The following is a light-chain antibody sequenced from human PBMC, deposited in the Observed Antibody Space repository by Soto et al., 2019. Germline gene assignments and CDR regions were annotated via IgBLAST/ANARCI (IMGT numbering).Light chain of an antibody. V-gene: IGKV1-39*01. Sequence: DIPMTQPPSSLSASVGDRVTIPCRASQSIDNYLNWYQQKPGKAPKLLIYAASSLQSGVPSRFSGSGSGTDFTLTISSLQPEDSANYFCQQSMSSPLTFGGGTKVEVK. CDR3: QQSMSSPLT. J-gene: IGKJ4*01. CDR2: AAS. CDR1: QSIDNY.